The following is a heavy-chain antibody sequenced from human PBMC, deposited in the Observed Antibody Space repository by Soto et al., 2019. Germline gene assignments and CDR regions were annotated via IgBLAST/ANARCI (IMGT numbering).Heavy chain of an antibody. CDR3: ASSKTAAAGNYYYYGMDV. J-gene: IGHJ6*02. CDR2: IIPIFGTA. D-gene: IGHD6-13*01. V-gene: IGHV1-69*13. CDR1: GGTFSSYA. Sequence: SVKVSCKASGGTFSSYAISWVRQAPGQGLEWMGGIIPIFGTADYAQKFQGRVTITADESTSTAYMELSSLRSEDTAVYYCASSKTAAAGNYYYYGMDVWGQGTTVTVSS.